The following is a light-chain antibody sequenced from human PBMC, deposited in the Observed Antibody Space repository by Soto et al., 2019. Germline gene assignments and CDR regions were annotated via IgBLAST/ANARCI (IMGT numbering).Light chain of an antibody. V-gene: IGLV1-40*01. CDR1: SSNIGAGYD. CDR3: QSYDSSLSGVV. Sequence: QPVLPQPPSVSGAPGQRVTISCTGSSSNIGAGYDVHWYLQLPGTAPKLLIYGNINRPSGVPDRFSGSKSGTSASLAITGLQAEDEADYYCQSYDSSLSGVVFGGGTKLTVL. J-gene: IGLJ2*01. CDR2: GNI.